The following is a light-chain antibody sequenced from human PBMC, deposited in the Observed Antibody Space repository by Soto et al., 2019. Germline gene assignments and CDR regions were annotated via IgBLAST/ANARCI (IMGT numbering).Light chain of an antibody. CDR2: AVS. CDR1: QDISHY. CDR3: LQHNSYPWT. V-gene: IGKV1-17*03. Sequence: DIKVTQSPSAMSASVGGGVPITCRASQDISHYLAWFQQKPGKVPKRMIFAVSNLESGVPSRFRGSGSGTEFTLTITSLQPEDFATYYCLQHNSYPWTFGQGTKVDIK. J-gene: IGKJ1*01.